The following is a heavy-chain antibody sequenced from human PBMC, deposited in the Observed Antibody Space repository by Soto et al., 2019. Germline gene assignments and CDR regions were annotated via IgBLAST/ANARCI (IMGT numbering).Heavy chain of an antibody. CDR1: GGTITSYS. CDR3: ARARIVAVSGRMGVYYCYAMDL. V-gene: IGHV1-69*01. CDR2: VIPRLGTT. J-gene: IGHJ6*02. D-gene: IGHD2-2*01. Sequence: QVQLEQSGAEVKRPGSSVKVSCRASGGTITSYSINWVRRAPGQGPEWLGAVIPRLGTTTYAQRFEGRVNVTADASTRKVFTEMSGLRSDDTAVYFYARARIVAVSGRMGVYYCYAMDLGGQATAVIVSS.